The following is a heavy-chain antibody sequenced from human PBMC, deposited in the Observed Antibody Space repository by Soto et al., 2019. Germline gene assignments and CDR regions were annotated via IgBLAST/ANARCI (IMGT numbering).Heavy chain of an antibody. J-gene: IGHJ4*02. Sequence: GGSLRLSCAASGFTFSGYAMSWVRQAPGKGLEWVSAISGSGGSTYYADSVKGRFTISRDNSKNTLYLQMNSLRAEDTAVYYCAKVEYSSSSPLTFDYWGQGTLVTVSS. CDR2: ISGSGGST. CDR3: AKVEYSSSSPLTFDY. V-gene: IGHV3-23*01. D-gene: IGHD6-6*01. CDR1: GFTFSGYA.